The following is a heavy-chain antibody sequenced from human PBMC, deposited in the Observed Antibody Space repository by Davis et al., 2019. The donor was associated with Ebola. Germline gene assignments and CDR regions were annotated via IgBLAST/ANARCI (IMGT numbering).Heavy chain of an antibody. CDR2: IYYSGST. D-gene: IGHD6-19*01. Sequence: MPSETLSLTCTVSGGSISSYYWSWIRQPPGKGLEWIGYIYYSGSTNYNPSLKSRVTISVDTSKNQFSLKLSSVTAADTAVYYCARAYSSGPYNWFDPWGQGTLVTVSS. CDR3: ARAYSSGPYNWFDP. J-gene: IGHJ5*02. V-gene: IGHV4-59*01. CDR1: GGSISSYY.